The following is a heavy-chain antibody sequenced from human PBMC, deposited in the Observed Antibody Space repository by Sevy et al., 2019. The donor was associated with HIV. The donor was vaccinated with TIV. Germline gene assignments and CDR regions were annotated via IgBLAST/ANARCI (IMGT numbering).Heavy chain of an antibody. D-gene: IGHD3-10*01. V-gene: IGHV3-23*01. Sequence: GGSLRLSCAASGFTFSSYAMSWVRQAPGKGPEWVSAISGSGGSTYYADSVKGRFTISRDNSKNTLYLQMNSLRAEDTAVYYCAKVRLGDYYGSGSYYPDYYFDYWGQGTLVTVSS. CDR2: ISGSGGST. CDR3: AKVRLGDYYGSGSYYPDYYFDY. J-gene: IGHJ4*02. CDR1: GFTFSSYA.